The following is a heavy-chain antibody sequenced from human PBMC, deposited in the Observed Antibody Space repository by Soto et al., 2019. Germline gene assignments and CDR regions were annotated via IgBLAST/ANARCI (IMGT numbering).Heavy chain of an antibody. V-gene: IGHV4-31*03. D-gene: IGHD2-15*01. CDR3: ARVEGSRSYFSHDC. CDR2: IYYSGSS. CDR1: GGSISSGSYH. J-gene: IGHJ4*02. Sequence: PSETLSLTCTVSGGSISSGSYHWSWIRQHPGKGLEWIGNIYYSGSSYYNPSLKSRATISIDTSKDQFSLRLGSVTAADTAVYYCARVEGSRSYFSHDCWGRGTLVTVSS.